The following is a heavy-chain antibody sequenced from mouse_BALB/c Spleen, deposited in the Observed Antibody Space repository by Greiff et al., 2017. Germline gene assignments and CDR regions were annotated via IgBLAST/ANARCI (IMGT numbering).Heavy chain of an antibody. CDR3: ARDHYGSTFNY. CDR1: GISITTGNYR. V-gene: IGHV3-5*02. CDR2: IYYSGTI. J-gene: IGHJ2*01. Sequence: EVKLMESGPGLVKPSQTVFLTCTVTGISITTGNYRWSWIRQFPGNKLEWIGYIYYSGTITYNPSLTSRTTITRDTSKNQFFLEMNSLTAEDTATYYCARDHYGSTFNYWGQGTTLTVSS. D-gene: IGHD1-1*01.